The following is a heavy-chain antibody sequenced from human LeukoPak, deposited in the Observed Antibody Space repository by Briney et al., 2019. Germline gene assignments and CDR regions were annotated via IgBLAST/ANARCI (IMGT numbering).Heavy chain of an antibody. J-gene: IGHJ4*02. D-gene: IGHD3-22*01. Sequence: GGSLRLSCAASGFPFSNYAMSWVREAPGKGLEWVSVISGSGSSTYYADSVKGRFTISRDNSKNTLNVQMNSLRAEDTAVYYCAKHLYYDSSAYYTLSSFDYWGQGILVTVSS. CDR3: AKHLYYDSSAYYTLSSFDY. CDR1: GFPFSNYA. CDR2: ISGSGSST. V-gene: IGHV3-23*01.